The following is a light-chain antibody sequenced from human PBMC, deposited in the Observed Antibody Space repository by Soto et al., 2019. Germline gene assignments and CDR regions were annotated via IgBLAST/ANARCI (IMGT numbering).Light chain of an antibody. V-gene: IGKV3-11*01. Sequence: EIVMTQSPATLSLSPGERATLSCRASQRVSSYLAWYQQKPGQAPRLLIYDASNRATGIPARFSGSESGTDFTLHISSLEPEDFSVYYCQQRGQWLLPFGGGTKVQIK. J-gene: IGKJ4*01. CDR2: DAS. CDR1: QRVSSY. CDR3: QQRGQWLLP.